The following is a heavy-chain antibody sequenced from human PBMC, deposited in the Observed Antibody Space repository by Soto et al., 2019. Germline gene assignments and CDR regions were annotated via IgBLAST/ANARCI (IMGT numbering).Heavy chain of an antibody. Sequence: SETLSLTCTVSGGSVSSGSYYWSWIRQPPGKGLEWIGYVYYSGSTNYNPSLKSRVTISVDTSKNQFFLKLTPVTAADTAVYYCASYYYGSGSLNWFDPWGQGTLVTVSS. CDR2: VYYSGST. CDR3: ASYYYGSGSLNWFDP. J-gene: IGHJ5*02. V-gene: IGHV4-61*01. CDR1: GGSVSSGSYY. D-gene: IGHD3-10*01.